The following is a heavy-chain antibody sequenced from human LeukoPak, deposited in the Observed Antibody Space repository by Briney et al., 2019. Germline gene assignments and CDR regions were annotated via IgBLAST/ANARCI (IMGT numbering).Heavy chain of an antibody. CDR1: GFTFSSYD. V-gene: IGHV3-23*01. J-gene: IGHJ4*02. Sequence: PGGSLRLSCAGSGFTFSSYDMSWVRQAPGKGLEWASAFSGSGGRTYYADSVKGRFTISRDNSRNTLSLQMDSLRAEDTAIYYCAKGFCTSTGCSAGYWGQGTLVTVSS. CDR2: FSGSGGRT. CDR3: AKGFCTSTGCSAGY. D-gene: IGHD2-2*01.